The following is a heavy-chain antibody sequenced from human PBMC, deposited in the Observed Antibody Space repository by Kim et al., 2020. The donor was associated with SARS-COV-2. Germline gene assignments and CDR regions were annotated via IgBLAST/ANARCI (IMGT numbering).Heavy chain of an antibody. Sequence: GGSLRLSCAASGFTFSSYDMHWVRQATGKGLEWVSAIGTAGDTYYPGSVKGRFTISRENAKNSLYLQMNSLRAGDTAVYYCARSAGIYSYSSGGMDVWGQGTTVTVSS. V-gene: IGHV3-13*01. CDR1: GFTFSSYD. D-gene: IGHD6-19*01. CDR2: IGTAGDT. J-gene: IGHJ6*02. CDR3: ARSAGIYSYSSGGMDV.